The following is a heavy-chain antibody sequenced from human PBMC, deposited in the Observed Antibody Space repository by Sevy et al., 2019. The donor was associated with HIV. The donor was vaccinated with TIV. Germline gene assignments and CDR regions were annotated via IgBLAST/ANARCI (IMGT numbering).Heavy chain of an antibody. CDR2: ISSSSSYI. Sequence: GGSLRLSCAASGFTFSSYSMNWVRQAPGKGLEWVSSISSSSSYIYYAYSVKGRFTISRDNAKNSLYLQMNSLRAEDTAVYYCAGTGIAVAGTPYYYGMDVWGQGTTVTVSS. D-gene: IGHD6-19*01. J-gene: IGHJ6*02. CDR3: AGTGIAVAGTPYYYGMDV. V-gene: IGHV3-21*01. CDR1: GFTFSSYS.